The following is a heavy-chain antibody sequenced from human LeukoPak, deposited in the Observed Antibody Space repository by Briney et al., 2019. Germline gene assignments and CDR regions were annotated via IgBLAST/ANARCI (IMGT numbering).Heavy chain of an antibody. CDR3: ARLWFGEFDGSREYYFDY. CDR2: IYYSGST. D-gene: IGHD3-10*01. Sequence: SETLSLTCTVSGGSISSSSYYWGWIRQPPGKGLEWIGSIYYSGSTYYNPSLKSRVTISVDTSKNQFSLKLSSVTAADTAVYYCARLWFGEFDGSREYYFDYWGQGTLVTVSS. CDR1: GGSISSSSYY. J-gene: IGHJ4*02. V-gene: IGHV4-39*07.